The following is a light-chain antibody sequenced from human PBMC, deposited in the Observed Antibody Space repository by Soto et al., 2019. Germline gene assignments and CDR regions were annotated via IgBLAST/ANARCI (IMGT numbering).Light chain of an antibody. J-gene: IGKJ5*01. CDR2: GAS. CDR1: ESVSTN. V-gene: IGKV3-15*01. Sequence: EIEMTQSPATLSLAPGERVTLSCRASESVSTNLAWYQQKAGQAPRLLIYGASTRATGIPARFSGSGSGTEFTLTISGLQSEDFAVYYCKQYKEWPPFTFGQGTRLEIK. CDR3: KQYKEWPPFT.